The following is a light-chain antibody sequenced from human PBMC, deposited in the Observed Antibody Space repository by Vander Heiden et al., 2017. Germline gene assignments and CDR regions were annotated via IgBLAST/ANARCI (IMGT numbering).Light chain of an antibody. CDR1: KSIGTN. Sequence: DIIMTQSPATLSVSPGDKATLSCRASKSIGTNLAWYQQKPGQAPRLLIYAASTRATGFPARFSGRGSGTEFTLTISSLQSEDFAIYYCQQYNAWPPMYTFGQGTKLDIK. CDR3: QQYNAWPPMYT. J-gene: IGKJ2*01. CDR2: AAS. V-gene: IGKV3-15*01.